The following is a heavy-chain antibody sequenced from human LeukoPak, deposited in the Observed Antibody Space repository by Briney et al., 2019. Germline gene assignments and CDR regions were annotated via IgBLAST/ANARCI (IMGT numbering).Heavy chain of an antibody. CDR1: VGSISSYY. Sequence: SETLSLTCTGSVGSISSYYWSWIRQPLGKGLEGIGYIYYRGSTNYNPSLKSRVTRSVDTSKNQFSLNLSSVPAPDTAVYYCARDFRPDSSGYYGPYYFDYWGQGPLVTVSS. V-gene: IGHV4-59*01. CDR2: IYYRGST. D-gene: IGHD3-22*01. J-gene: IGHJ4*02. CDR3: ARDFRPDSSGYYGPYYFDY.